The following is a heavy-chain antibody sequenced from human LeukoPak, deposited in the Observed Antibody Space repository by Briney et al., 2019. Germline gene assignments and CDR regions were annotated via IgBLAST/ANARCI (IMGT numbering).Heavy chain of an antibody. V-gene: IGHV3-23*01. CDR2: IGSDDNT. D-gene: IGHD6-25*01. Sequence: GGSLRLSCAASGFTFSRNAMAWVRQAPGKGLEWVAGIGSDDNTHYAESVRGRFTISRDISKNTVSLQMSSLRAEDTAVYYCAKTQKYPSGYYFDYWGQGTLVTVSS. CDR3: AKTQKYPSGYYFDY. CDR1: GFTFSRNA. J-gene: IGHJ4*02.